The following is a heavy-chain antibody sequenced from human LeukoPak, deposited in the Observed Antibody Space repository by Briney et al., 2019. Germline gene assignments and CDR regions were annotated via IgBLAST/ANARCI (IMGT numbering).Heavy chain of an antibody. Sequence: GESLRISCKGSGYSFTSYWITWVRQMTGKGLEWMGRIDPSDSYTNYSPSFQGHVTISADKSISTAYLQWSGLKASDTAMYYCARRDGFGAIDFAFDIWGQGTMVTVSS. J-gene: IGHJ3*02. D-gene: IGHD3-10*01. CDR1: GYSFTSYW. CDR2: IDPSDSYT. CDR3: ARRDGFGAIDFAFDI. V-gene: IGHV5-10-1*01.